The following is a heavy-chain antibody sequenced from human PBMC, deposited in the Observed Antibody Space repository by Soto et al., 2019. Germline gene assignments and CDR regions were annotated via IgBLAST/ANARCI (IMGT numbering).Heavy chain of an antibody. Sequence: QLQLQESGSGLVKPSQTLSLTCTVSGGSITSGGYSLTWIRQSPGKGLEWIGYTYQSGSAYYNPSLKSRVTISVDRSKNQFSLNLTSVPAADTAVYYCARDYYGMDVWGQGTTVTVSS. J-gene: IGHJ6*02. CDR2: TYQSGSA. CDR1: GGSITSGGYS. V-gene: IGHV4-30-2*06. CDR3: ARDYYGMDV.